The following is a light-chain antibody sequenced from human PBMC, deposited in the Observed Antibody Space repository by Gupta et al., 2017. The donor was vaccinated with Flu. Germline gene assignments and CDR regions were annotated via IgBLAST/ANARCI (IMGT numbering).Light chain of an antibody. Sequence: DIVLTQSPGTLSLSPGERATLSCRASQIISSSYLAWYQQRPGQAPRLLIYGASSRATGIPDRFSGSGSGTDFTLTISRLEPEDFAVYSCQQYGAGITFGPGTKGNIK. CDR2: GAS. CDR1: QIISSSY. CDR3: QQYGAGIT. J-gene: IGKJ3*01. V-gene: IGKV3-20*01.